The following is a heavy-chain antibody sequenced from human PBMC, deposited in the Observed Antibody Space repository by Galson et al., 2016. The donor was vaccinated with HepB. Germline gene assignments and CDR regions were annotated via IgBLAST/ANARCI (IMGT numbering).Heavy chain of an antibody. CDR3: AKSDYTDY. CDR2: ISYDGSNK. V-gene: IGHV3-30*18. CDR1: GFTFSSYG. Sequence: SLRLSCAASGFTFSSYGMHWVRQAPGKGLEWVAVISYDGSNKYYADSVKGRFTISRDNAKNTLYLQMNSLRAEDTAVYYCAKSDYTDYWGQGTLVTVSS. J-gene: IGHJ4*02.